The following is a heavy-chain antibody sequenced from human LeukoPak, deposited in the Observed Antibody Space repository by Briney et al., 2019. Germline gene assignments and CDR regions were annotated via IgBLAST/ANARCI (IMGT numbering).Heavy chain of an antibody. D-gene: IGHD2-15*01. V-gene: IGHV4-31*03. CDR3: ARGCSGGSCYEAFDI. Sequence: SETLSFTCTVSGGSISSGGYYWSWIRQHPGKGLEWIGYIYYSGSTYYNPSLKSRVTISVDTSKNQFSLKLSSVTAADTAVYYCARGCSGGSCYEAFDIWGQGTMVTVSS. J-gene: IGHJ3*02. CDR2: IYYSGST. CDR1: GGSISSGGYY.